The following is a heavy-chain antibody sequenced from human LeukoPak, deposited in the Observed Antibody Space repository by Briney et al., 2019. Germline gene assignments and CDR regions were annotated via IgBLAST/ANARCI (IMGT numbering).Heavy chain of an antibody. CDR1: GFTFSSYS. CDR3: ARDRGIAAAGSSDY. J-gene: IGHJ4*02. V-gene: IGHV3-21*01. Sequence: GGSLRLSCAASGFTFSSYSMNWVRQAPGKGLEWVSSISSSSTYIYYADSVKGRFTISRDNAKNSLYLQMNSLRAEDTAVYYCARDRGIAAAGSSDYWGQGTLVTVSS. CDR2: ISSSSTYI. D-gene: IGHD6-13*01.